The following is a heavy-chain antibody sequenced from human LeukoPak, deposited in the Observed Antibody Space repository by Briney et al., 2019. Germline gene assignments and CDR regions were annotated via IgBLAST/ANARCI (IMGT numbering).Heavy chain of an antibody. Sequence: GASVKVSCKASGYTFTGYYMHWVRQAPGQGLGWMGGVIPISGTVNYAQKFQGRVTITADESASTAYMELSSLRAADTAVYYCARATGSAWEYFDYWGQGTLVTVSS. CDR1: GYTFTGYY. CDR2: VIPISGTV. V-gene: IGHV1-69*13. CDR3: ARATGSAWEYFDY. J-gene: IGHJ4*02. D-gene: IGHD1-1*01.